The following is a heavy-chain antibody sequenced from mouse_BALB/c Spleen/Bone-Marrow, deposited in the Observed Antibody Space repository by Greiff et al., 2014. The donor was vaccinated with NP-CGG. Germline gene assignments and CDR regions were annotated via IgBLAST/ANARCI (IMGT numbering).Heavy chain of an antibody. Sequence: QVQLQQPRPGLVAPSQSLSITCTVSGFSLTSCGVHWVRQPPGKGLEWLGVKWAGGTTSYNSALMSRLSISRDNSKSQVFLKMNSLQTDNTAIYYCARTGTKDYFDYWGQGTTLTVSS. CDR2: KWAGGTT. CDR3: ARTGTKDYFDY. J-gene: IGHJ2*01. CDR1: GFSLTSCG. V-gene: IGHV2-9*02. D-gene: IGHD4-1*01.